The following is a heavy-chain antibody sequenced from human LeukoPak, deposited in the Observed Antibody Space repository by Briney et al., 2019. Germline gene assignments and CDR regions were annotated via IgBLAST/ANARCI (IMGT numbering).Heavy chain of an antibody. CDR1: GGSISSYY. D-gene: IGHD1-26*01. CDR3: ARDVGSHGY. V-gene: IGHV4-59*01. Sequence: SETLSLTCIVSGGSISSYYWSWIRQPPGKGLEWIGYIYYSGSTNYNPSLKSRVTISVDTSKNQFSLKLSSVTAADTAVYYRARDVGSHGYWGQGTLVTVSS. J-gene: IGHJ4*02. CDR2: IYYSGST.